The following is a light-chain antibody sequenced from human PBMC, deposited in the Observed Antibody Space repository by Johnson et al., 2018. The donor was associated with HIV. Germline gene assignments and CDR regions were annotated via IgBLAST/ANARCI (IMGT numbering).Light chain of an antibody. CDR2: DNN. CDR1: SSNIGKNY. CDR3: GTWDSSLSAPYI. Sequence: QSVLTQPPSVSAALGQKVTVSCAGSSSNIGKNYVSWYQQVPGTAPTLLIYDNNKRPTGITDRFSGSKSGTSATLGITGLQTGDEADYYCGTWDSSLSAPYIFGTGTKVTVL. J-gene: IGLJ1*01. V-gene: IGLV1-51*01.